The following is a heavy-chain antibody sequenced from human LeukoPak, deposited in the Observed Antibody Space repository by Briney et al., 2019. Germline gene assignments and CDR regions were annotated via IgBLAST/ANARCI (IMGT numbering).Heavy chain of an antibody. CDR1: GGSISDSSFY. CDR2: VHSSGNT. V-gene: IGHV4-39*01. J-gene: IGHJ4*02. Sequence: SETLSLTCTVSGGSISDSSFYWGWIRQSPGKGLEWIGSVHSSGNTNYAPSLNSRVTLSVDTSKSQFSLNLSSVTAADTAVYYCARCLATGGRVSFDYWGQGTLVTVSS. CDR3: ARCLATGGRVSFDY. D-gene: IGHD6-13*01.